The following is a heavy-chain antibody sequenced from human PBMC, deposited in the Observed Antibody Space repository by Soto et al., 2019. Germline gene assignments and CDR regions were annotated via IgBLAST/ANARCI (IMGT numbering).Heavy chain of an antibody. CDR2: ISKSDYT. Sequence: LRLSCTVSGFAFNNYGINWVRQAPGKGLEWVSSISKSDYTYYSDSVKGRFTISRDNAKNSVSLQMNTLRVEDTAVYYCAREDSIIIPAASDFWGQGTLVTVSS. D-gene: IGHD2-2*01. CDR1: GFAFNNYG. V-gene: IGHV3-21*01. CDR3: AREDSIIIPAASDF. J-gene: IGHJ4*02.